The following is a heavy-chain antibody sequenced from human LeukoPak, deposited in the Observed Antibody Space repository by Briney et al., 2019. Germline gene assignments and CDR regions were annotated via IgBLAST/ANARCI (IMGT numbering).Heavy chain of an antibody. CDR2: IYYGGST. J-gene: IGHJ1*01. D-gene: IGHD6-13*01. Sequence: SETLSLTCTVSGGSISGSSYYWGWIREHPGKGLEWIEYIYYGGSTYYNPSLKSRVTISVDTSKNQFSLKLSSVTAADTAVYYCARDSSSWYGYFQHWGQGTLVTVSS. V-gene: IGHV4-31*03. CDR3: ARDSSSWYGYFQH. CDR1: GGSISGSSYY.